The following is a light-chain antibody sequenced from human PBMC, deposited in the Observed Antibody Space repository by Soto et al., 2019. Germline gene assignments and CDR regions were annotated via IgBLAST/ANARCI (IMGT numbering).Light chain of an antibody. CDR1: QSISTY. CDR3: QQSYTTPFT. CDR2: AAS. Sequence: DIPMTQSPSSLSASVGDRVTVTCRASQSISTYLYWYQQKPWKAPKLLIYAASSLETGVPSRFSGSGSGPDFTLTISSLQPEDFETYFCQQSYTTPFTFGPGTKVDIK. J-gene: IGKJ3*01. V-gene: IGKV1-39*01.